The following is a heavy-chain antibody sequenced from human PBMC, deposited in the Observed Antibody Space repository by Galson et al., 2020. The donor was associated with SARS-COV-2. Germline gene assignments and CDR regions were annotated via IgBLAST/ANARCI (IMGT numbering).Heavy chain of an antibody. D-gene: IGHD3-22*01. J-gene: IGHJ4*02. CDR1: GFSFSSYE. Sequence: GGSLRLSCAASGFSFSSYEMNWVRQAPGKGLEWVSYISSGGSTIYYADSVKGRFTISRDNAKNSLYLQMSSLRAEDTAVYYCAREDDTNSYFFNHFDYWGQGTLVTVSS. CDR2: ISSGGSTI. CDR3: AREDDTNSYFFNHFDY. V-gene: IGHV3-48*03.